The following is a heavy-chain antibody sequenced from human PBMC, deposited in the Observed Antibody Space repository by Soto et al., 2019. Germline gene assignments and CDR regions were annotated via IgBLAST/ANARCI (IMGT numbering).Heavy chain of an antibody. V-gene: IGHV2-26*02. J-gene: IGHJ4*02. Sequence: QVTLKESGPVLVKPTETLTLTCTGSGFSLNNARMGVSWIRQPPGKPLEWLAHIFSNDEKSYSTSLKSRLTISKDTSKNQVILTMTNMEPVDTATYYCARKHFWSGQVNYWGQGTLVTVSS. CDR2: IFSNDEK. D-gene: IGHD3-3*02. CDR3: ARKHFWSGQVNY. CDR1: GFSLNNARMG.